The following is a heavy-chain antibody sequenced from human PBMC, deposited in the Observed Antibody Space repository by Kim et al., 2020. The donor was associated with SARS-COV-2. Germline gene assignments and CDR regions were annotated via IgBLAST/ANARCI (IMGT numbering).Heavy chain of an antibody. J-gene: IGHJ4*02. D-gene: IGHD1-26*01. CDR3: AGESGTFYGLDY. CDR2: ISPNSGAT. V-gene: IGHV1-2*06. CDR1: GFTFTGYY. Sequence: ASVKVSCKASGFTFTGYYLQWVRQAPGQGLEWMGRISPNSGATKYAQRVQGRVTMTRDTSISTAYMEVSRLRSDDTAIYYCAGESGTFYGLDYWSQGTQVTVSS.